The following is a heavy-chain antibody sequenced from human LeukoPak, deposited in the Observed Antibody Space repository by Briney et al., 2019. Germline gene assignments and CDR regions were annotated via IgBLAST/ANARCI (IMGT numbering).Heavy chain of an antibody. Sequence: GRSLRLSCAASGFTFDDYAMHWVRQAPGRGLEWVSVIYSGGSRYYADSVKGRFTISRDNSKNTLYLQMNSLRAEDTAVYYCALRSFRLFDYWGQGTLVTVSS. CDR3: ALRSFRLFDY. V-gene: IGHV3-53*01. CDR1: GFTFDDYA. J-gene: IGHJ4*02. CDR2: IYSGGSR.